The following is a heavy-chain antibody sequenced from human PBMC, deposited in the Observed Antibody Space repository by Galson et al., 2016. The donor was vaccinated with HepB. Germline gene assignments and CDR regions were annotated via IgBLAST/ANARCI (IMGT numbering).Heavy chain of an antibody. D-gene: IGHD2-15*01. CDR1: GFTLSNYA. V-gene: IGHV3-23*01. Sequence: SLRLSCAASGFTLSNYAKSWVRQAPGKGLEWVSDISGSGITTYYADSVKGRFTISRDNSKKTVYLQMSSLRAEDTAVYYCARLFGGYIDYWGQGTLVTVPS. CDR2: ISGSGITT. J-gene: IGHJ4*02. CDR3: ARLFGGYIDY.